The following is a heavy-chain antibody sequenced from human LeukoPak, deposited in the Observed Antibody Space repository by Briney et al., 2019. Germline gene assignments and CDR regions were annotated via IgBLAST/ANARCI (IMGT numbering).Heavy chain of an antibody. Sequence: GGSLRLSCAASGFTFSSYGMHWVRQAPGKGLEWVAIISYDGSNKYYADSVKGRFTISRDNSKNTLYLQMNSLRPEDTAVYYCAKAQLLGYCTGGSCYSLDYWGQGTLVTVSS. CDR1: GFTFSSYG. CDR2: ISYDGSNK. J-gene: IGHJ4*02. V-gene: IGHV3-30*18. CDR3: AKAQLLGYCTGGSCYSLDY. D-gene: IGHD2-15*01.